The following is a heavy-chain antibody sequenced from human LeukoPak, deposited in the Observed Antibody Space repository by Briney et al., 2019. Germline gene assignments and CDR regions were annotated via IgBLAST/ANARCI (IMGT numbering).Heavy chain of an antibody. CDR1: GFTFSSYS. Sequence: AGGSLRLSCAASGFTFSSYSMNWVRQAPGKGLEWVSSISSSSSYIYYADSVKGRFTISRDNAKNSLYLQMNSLRAEDTAVYYCARDLRMAVSGSYYYYYYGMDVWGQGTTVTVSS. J-gene: IGHJ6*02. V-gene: IGHV3-21*01. CDR2: ISSSSSYI. CDR3: ARDLRMAVSGSYYYYYYGMDV. D-gene: IGHD1-26*01.